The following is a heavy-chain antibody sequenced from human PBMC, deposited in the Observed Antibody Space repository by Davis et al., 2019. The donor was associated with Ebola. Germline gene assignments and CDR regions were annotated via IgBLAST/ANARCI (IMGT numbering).Heavy chain of an antibody. J-gene: IGHJ4*02. V-gene: IGHV4-34*01. CDR2: INHSGST. CDR3: ARGGVKLLDQ. Sequence: MPSETLSLTCAVYGGSFSGYYWSWIRQPPGKGLEWIGEINHSGSTNYNPSLKSRVTISVDTSKNQFSLKLSSVTAADTAVYYCARGGVKLLDQWGQGTLVTVSS. CDR1: GGSFSGYY. D-gene: IGHD3-10*01.